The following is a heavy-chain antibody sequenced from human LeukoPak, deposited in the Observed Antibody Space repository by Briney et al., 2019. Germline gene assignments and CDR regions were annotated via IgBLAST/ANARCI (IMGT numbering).Heavy chain of an antibody. Sequence: ASVKVSCKASGYTFTSYGISWVRQAPGQGLEWMGRISAYNGNTNYAQKLQGRVTMTTDTSTSTAYMELSSLRSEDTAVYYCAREGFGESYLDYWGQGTLVTVSS. CDR3: AREGFGESYLDY. CDR2: ISAYNGNT. V-gene: IGHV1-18*04. D-gene: IGHD3-10*01. CDR1: GYTFTSYG. J-gene: IGHJ4*02.